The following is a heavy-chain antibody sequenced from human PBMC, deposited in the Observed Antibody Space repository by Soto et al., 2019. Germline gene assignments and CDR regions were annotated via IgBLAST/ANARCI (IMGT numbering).Heavy chain of an antibody. CDR3: ARYFRSSGRYFFDY. V-gene: IGHV3-7*03. J-gene: IGHJ4*02. CDR2: INQDGGGT. CDR1: GFTFISSF. Sequence: GGSLRLSCVASGFTFISSFMGWVRQAPGKGLEWVANINQDGGGTYYVDSVEGRFTISRDNAKDSLYLQMNSLRGEDTAVYYCARYFRSSGRYFFDYWGQGTLVTV. D-gene: IGHD6-19*01.